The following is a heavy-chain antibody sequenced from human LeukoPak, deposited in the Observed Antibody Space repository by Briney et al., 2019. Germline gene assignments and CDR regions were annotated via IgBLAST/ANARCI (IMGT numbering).Heavy chain of an antibody. D-gene: IGHD5-12*01. Sequence: GGSLRLSCAASGFTFSSYWMHWVRQAPGKGLVWVSRINTDGSSTSYADSVKGRFTISRDNAKNSLYLQMNSLRAEDTAMYYCARLSGETTIYDYWGQGTLVTVSS. CDR1: GFTFSSYW. CDR2: INTDGSST. V-gene: IGHV3-74*01. CDR3: ARLSGETTIYDY. J-gene: IGHJ4*02.